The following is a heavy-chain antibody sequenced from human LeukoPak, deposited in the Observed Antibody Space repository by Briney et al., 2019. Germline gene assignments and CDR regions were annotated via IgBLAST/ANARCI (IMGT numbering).Heavy chain of an antibody. J-gene: IGHJ5*02. D-gene: IGHD6-6*01. CDR1: GGSISSSSYY. Sequence: SETLSLTCTVSGGSISSSSYYWGWIRQPPGKGLEWIGSIYYSGSTYYNPSFKSRVTMSVDTSKNQFSLKLSSVTAADTAVYYCASEYSSSSGLVHWGQGTLVTVSS. CDR3: ASEYSSSSGLVH. CDR2: IYYSGST. V-gene: IGHV4-39*07.